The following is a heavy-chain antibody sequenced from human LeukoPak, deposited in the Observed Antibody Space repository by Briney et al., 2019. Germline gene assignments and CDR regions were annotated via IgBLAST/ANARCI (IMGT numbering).Heavy chain of an antibody. D-gene: IGHD2-21*02. CDR3: ARGIRVTASPLSVGFYFDD. J-gene: IGHJ4*02. CDR2: IYTSGGT. V-gene: IGHV4-4*07. Sequence: KASETLSLTCTVSGGSISSGYWMWLRQPAGKGLEWIGRIYTSGGTRYNPSLRGRVTMSAVTSKNQFSLKLSSVTAADTAVYYCARGIRVTASPLSVGFYFDDWGQGTLVTVSS. CDR1: GGSISSGY.